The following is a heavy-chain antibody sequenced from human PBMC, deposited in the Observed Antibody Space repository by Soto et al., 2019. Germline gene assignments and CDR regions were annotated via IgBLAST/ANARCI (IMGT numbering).Heavy chain of an antibody. Sequence: GGSLRLSCAASGFTFNMYWMHWVRQAPGEGLEWVSRISDDDSRTDYADSVKGRFTISRDNSNNTLYVQMTSLRAEDTAVYYCARGLHSLFDYWGQGTLVTVSS. CDR1: GFTFNMYW. D-gene: IGHD2-21*01. V-gene: IGHV3-74*01. CDR3: ARGLHSLFDY. J-gene: IGHJ4*02. CDR2: ISDDDSRT.